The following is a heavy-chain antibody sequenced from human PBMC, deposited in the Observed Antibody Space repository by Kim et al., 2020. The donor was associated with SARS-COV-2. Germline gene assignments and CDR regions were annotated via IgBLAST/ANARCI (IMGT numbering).Heavy chain of an antibody. D-gene: IGHD6-13*01. V-gene: IGHV4-31*03. CDR1: GGSISSGGYY. Sequence: SETLSLTCTVSGGSISSGGYYWSWIRQHPGKGLEWIGYIYYSGSTYYNPSLKSRVTISVDTSKNQFSLKLSSVTAADTAVYYCARDRLAAAAGPWFDPWGQGTLVTVSS. J-gene: IGHJ5*02. CDR2: IYYSGST. CDR3: ARDRLAAAAGPWFDP.